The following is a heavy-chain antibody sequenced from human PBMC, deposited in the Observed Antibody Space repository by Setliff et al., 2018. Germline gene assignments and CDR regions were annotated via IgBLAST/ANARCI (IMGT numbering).Heavy chain of an antibody. CDR2: IYTSGST. V-gene: IGHV4-61*02. J-gene: IGHJ4*02. CDR3: TRLYYTSRALYFDI. Sequence: SETLSLTCTVSGGSISRGSYDWSWIRQPAGKGLEWIGRIYTSGSTKYNPSLKSRVTISVDTTKNQSSLKLSSVTAADTSVYYCTRLYYTSRALYFDIWGQGHPVTVSS. CDR1: GGSISRGSYD. D-gene: IGHD3-3*01.